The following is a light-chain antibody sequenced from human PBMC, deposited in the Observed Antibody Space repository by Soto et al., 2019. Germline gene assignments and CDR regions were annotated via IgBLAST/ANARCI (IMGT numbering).Light chain of an antibody. CDR1: SSDVGGYNY. CDR3: SSYTSSSGYV. J-gene: IGLJ1*01. V-gene: IGLV2-14*01. Sequence: ALTQPASVSGSPGQSITISCTGTSSDVGGYNYVSWYQQHPGKAPKLMIYDVSNRPSGVSNRFSGSKSGNTASLTISGLQAEDEADYYCSSYTSSSGYVFGTGTKVTVL. CDR2: DVS.